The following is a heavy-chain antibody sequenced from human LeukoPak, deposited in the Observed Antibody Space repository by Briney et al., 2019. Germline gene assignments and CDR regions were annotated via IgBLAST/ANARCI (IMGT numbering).Heavy chain of an antibody. V-gene: IGHV4-34*01. J-gene: IGHJ4*02. D-gene: IGHD2-15*01. CDR1: GGSFSGYY. Sequence: SETLSLTCAVYGGSFSGYYWSWIRQPPGKGLEWIGSIYHSGSTYYNPSLKSRVTISVDTSKNQFSLKLSSVAAADTAVYYCARDNIVVVAATKAYYFDYWGQGTLVTVSS. CDR3: ARDNIVVVAATKAYYFDY. CDR2: IYHSGST.